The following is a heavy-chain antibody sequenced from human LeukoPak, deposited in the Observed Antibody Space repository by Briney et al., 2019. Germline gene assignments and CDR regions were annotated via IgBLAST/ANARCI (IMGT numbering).Heavy chain of an antibody. D-gene: IGHD3-9*01. Sequence: GASVKVSCKASGYTFTSYYMHWVRQAPGEGLEWMGIINPSGGSTSYAQKLQGRVTMTTDTFTSTAYMELRSLRSDDTAVYYCARDRSYDILTGYRLNWFDPCGQGTLVTVSS. CDR1: GYTFTSYY. V-gene: IGHV1-46*01. CDR3: ARDRSYDILTGYRLNWFDP. CDR2: INPSGGST. J-gene: IGHJ5*02.